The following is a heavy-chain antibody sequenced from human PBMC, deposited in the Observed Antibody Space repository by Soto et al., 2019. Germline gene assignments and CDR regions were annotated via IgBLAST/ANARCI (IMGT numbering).Heavy chain of an antibody. Sequence: ASVKVSCKASGYTFTDYYMHWVRQAPGQGLEWMGWINPNSGGTNYAQKFQGRATMTRDTSISTAYMELSSLRSDDTAVYYCARKLELRGSYYYCDMDVWGQGTTVTVSS. J-gene: IGHJ6*02. CDR3: ARKLELRGSYYYCDMDV. CDR1: GYTFTDYY. CDR2: INPNSGGT. V-gene: IGHV1-2*02. D-gene: IGHD1-7*01.